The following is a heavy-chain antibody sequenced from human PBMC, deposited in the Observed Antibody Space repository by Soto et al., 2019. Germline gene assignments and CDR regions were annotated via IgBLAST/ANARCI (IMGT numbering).Heavy chain of an antibody. D-gene: IGHD4-17*01. V-gene: IGHV3-23*01. Sequence: EVQVLESGGGLVQPAGSLRLSCAASGFTFSRNAMSWVRQPPGKGLEWVSAITGSGTGTYYADSVKGRFTISRDNSKNTLDLQMNSLRAEDTAVYYCAAYGGNSNAAYFQHWGQGTLVTVSS. CDR2: ITGSGTGT. CDR3: AAYGGNSNAAYFQH. J-gene: IGHJ1*01. CDR1: GFTFSRNA.